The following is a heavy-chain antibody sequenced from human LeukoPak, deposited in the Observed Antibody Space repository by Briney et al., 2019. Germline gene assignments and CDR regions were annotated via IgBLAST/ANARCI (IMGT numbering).Heavy chain of an antibody. V-gene: IGHV4-39*07. CDR3: ARDIVVVPAANPRVVGLDY. CDR2: IYHSGST. Sequence: SETLSLTCTVSGGSISSASYYWDWIRQPPGKGLEWIGSIYHSGSTYYNPSLKSRVTISVDTSKNQFSLKLSSVTAADTAVYYCARDIVVVPAANPRVVGLDYWGQGTLVTVSS. CDR1: GGSISSASYY. D-gene: IGHD2-2*01. J-gene: IGHJ4*02.